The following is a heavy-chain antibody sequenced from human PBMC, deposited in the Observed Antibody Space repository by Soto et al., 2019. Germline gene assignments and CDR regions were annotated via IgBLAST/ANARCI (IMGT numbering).Heavy chain of an antibody. J-gene: IGHJ4*02. Sequence: QVQLVQSGAELKKPGSSMKVSCKTSGGSFNSFSFTWVRQAPGQGLEWVGRIIPVLGLTAYAQKFQGRITSSADKSTSTAYMELRGLTSEDTAVYYCATDKDNTSAFWGQGTLVPVSS. CDR2: IIPVLGLT. V-gene: IGHV1-69*08. CDR1: GGSFNSFS. D-gene: IGHD2-2*02. CDR3: ATDKDNTSAF.